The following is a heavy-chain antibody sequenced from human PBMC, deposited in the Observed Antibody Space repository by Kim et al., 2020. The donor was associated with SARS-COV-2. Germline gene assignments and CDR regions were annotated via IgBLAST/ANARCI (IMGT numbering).Heavy chain of an antibody. Sequence: GGSLRLSCAASGFTFNTYGMHWVRQAPGKGLEWVAVISYDGSNKYYADSVKGRFTISRDNSKNTLYLQMNRLRIEDTAVYYCAKSFSGSYFGYDYWGEGSLLTASS. CDR3: AKSFSGSYFGYDY. J-gene: IGHJ4*02. CDR1: GFTFNTYG. D-gene: IGHD1-26*01. V-gene: IGHV3-30*18. CDR2: ISYDGSNK.